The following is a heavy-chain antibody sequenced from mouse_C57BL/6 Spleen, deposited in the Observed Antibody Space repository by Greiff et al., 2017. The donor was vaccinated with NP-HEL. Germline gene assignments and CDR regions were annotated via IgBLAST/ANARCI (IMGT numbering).Heavy chain of an antibody. CDR2: IDPETGGT. D-gene: IGHD1-1*01. CDR3: TLSYDGSEGFAY. Sequence: VQLQQSGAELVRPGASVTLSCKASGYTFTDYEMHWVKQTPVHGLEWIGAIDPETGGTAYIQKFKGKAILTADKSSSTAYMELRSLTSEDSAVYYCTLSYDGSEGFAYWGQGTLVTVSA. CDR1: GYTFTDYE. J-gene: IGHJ3*01. V-gene: IGHV1-15*01.